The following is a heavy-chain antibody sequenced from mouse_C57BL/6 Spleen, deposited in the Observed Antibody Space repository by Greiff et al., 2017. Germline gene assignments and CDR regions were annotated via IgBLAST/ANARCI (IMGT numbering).Heavy chain of an antibody. V-gene: IGHV1-80*01. Sequence: QVQLQQSGAELVKPGASVKISCKASGYAFSSYWMNWVKQRPGKGLEWIGQIYPGDGVTNYNGKFKGKATLTADKSSSTAYMQLSSLTSEDSAVYFCAREALLRPYAMDYWGQGTSVTVSS. J-gene: IGHJ4*01. D-gene: IGHD1-1*01. CDR1: GYAFSSYW. CDR2: IYPGDGVT. CDR3: AREALLRPYAMDY.